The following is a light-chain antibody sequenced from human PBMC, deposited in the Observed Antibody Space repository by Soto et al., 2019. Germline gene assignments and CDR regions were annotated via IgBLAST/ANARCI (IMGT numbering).Light chain of an antibody. Sequence: DIVMTQSPDSLAVSLGERATINCESSQSVLYRPTNQHCIAWYQQKPKQPPKLLIYWTTIRESGVPDRFSASGAGTDFTLSISDLPAEDVAVYFCQQYCDTPWTFGRGTKVEI. CDR1: QSVLYRPTNQHC. CDR3: QQYCDTPWT. J-gene: IGKJ1*01. V-gene: IGKV4-1*01. CDR2: WTT.